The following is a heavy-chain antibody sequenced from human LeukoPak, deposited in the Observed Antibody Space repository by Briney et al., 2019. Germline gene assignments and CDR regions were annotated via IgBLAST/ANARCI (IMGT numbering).Heavy chain of an antibody. D-gene: IGHD5-18*01. CDR1: GFTFSSYG. J-gene: IGHJ4*02. Sequence: GGSLRLSCAASGFTFSSYGMHWVRQAPGKGLEWVAFIRYDGSNKYYADSVKGRFTISRDNSKNTLYLQMNSLRAEDTAVYYCAKDNKVPGGGRYSYGPTAYWGQGTLVTVSS. CDR2: IRYDGSNK. V-gene: IGHV3-30*02. CDR3: AKDNKVPGGGRYSYGPTAY.